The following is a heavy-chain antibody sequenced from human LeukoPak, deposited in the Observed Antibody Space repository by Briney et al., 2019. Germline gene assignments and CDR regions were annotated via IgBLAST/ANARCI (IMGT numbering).Heavy chain of an antibody. D-gene: IGHD6-19*01. CDR2: IIPIFGTA. CDR1: GGTFSSYA. Sequence: SVKVSCKASGGTFSSYAISWVRQAPGQGLEWMGGIIPIFGTANYAQKFQGRVTITADESTSTAYMELSSLRSEDTAVYYCARDSSGWPHHIYYFDYWGQGTLVTVSS. V-gene: IGHV1-69*13. CDR3: ARDSSGWPHHIYYFDY. J-gene: IGHJ4*02.